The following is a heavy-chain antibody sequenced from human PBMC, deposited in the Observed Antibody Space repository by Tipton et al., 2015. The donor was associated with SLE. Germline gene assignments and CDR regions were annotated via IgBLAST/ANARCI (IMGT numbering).Heavy chain of an antibody. D-gene: IGHD3-10*01. CDR3: AKDQRYRRISMVRGVITPHYMDV. CDR2: INPSGGST. Sequence: QVQLVQSGAEVKKPGASVKVSCKASGYTFTSYYMHWVRQAPGQGLEWMGIINPSGGSTSYAQKFQGRVTMTRDTSTSTVYMELSSLRSEDTAVYYCAKDQRYRRISMVRGVITPHYMDVWGKGTTVTVSS. J-gene: IGHJ6*03. CDR1: GYTFTSYY. V-gene: IGHV1-46*01.